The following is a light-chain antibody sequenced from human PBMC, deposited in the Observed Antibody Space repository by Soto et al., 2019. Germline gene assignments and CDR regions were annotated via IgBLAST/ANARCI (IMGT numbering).Light chain of an antibody. CDR2: DAS. CDR1: QSVSSSY. V-gene: IGKV3D-20*01. J-gene: IGKJ2*01. CDR3: QQYGSSPYT. Sequence: EIVFTQSPATLSLSPGERATLSCGASQSVSSSYLDWYQQKPGLAPRLLIYDASSRATGIPDRFSGSGSGTDFTLTISRLEPEDFAVYSCQQYGSSPYTFGQGTKLEIK.